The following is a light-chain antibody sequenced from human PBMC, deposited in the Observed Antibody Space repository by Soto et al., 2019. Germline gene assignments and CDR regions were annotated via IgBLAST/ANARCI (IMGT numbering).Light chain of an antibody. CDR2: KDS. Sequence: SYELTQPPSVSVSPGQTARITCSGDALPKQYAYWYQQKSGQAPVLVIYKDSERPSGIPERFSGSSSGTTVTLTISGVQAEDGADYYCQSADSSGTYWVFGGGTKLTVL. CDR1: ALPKQY. V-gene: IGLV3-25*02. J-gene: IGLJ3*02. CDR3: QSADSSGTYWV.